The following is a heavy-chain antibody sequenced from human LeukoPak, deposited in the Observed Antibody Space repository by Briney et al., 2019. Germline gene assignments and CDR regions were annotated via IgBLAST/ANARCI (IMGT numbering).Heavy chain of an antibody. Sequence: ASVKVSCKASGYNFGNFGISWVRQAPGQGLEWMGWISANNGNTKYAQSLQGRVTMTTDTSTSTAYMELRSLRSDDTAVYYCARVGVVVPSAWFDPWGQGTLVTVSS. CDR2: ISANNGNT. J-gene: IGHJ5*02. CDR3: ARVGVVVPSAWFDP. V-gene: IGHV1-18*01. D-gene: IGHD2-2*01. CDR1: GYNFGNFG.